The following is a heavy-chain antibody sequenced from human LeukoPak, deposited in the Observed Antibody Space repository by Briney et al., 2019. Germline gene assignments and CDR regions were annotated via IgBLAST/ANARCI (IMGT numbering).Heavy chain of an antibody. D-gene: IGHD1-26*01. Sequence: GGSLRLSCAASGFTFSSYAMHWVRQAPGKGLEWVAFIRYDGSNKYYADSVKGRFTISRDNSKNTLYLQMNSLRAEDTAVYYCAKRVGATTLDYYYYYMDVWGKGTTVTVSS. CDR1: GFTFSSYA. V-gene: IGHV3-30*02. CDR3: AKRVGATTLDYYYYYMDV. CDR2: IRYDGSNK. J-gene: IGHJ6*03.